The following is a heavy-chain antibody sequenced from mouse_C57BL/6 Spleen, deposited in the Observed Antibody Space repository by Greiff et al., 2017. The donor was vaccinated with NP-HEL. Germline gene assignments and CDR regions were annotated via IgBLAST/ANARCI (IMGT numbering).Heavy chain of an antibody. J-gene: IGHJ4*01. CDR2: ISSGSSTI. CDR3: ARQNYYGGGNYAMDY. CDR1: GFTFSDYG. V-gene: IGHV5-17*01. D-gene: IGHD1-1*01. Sequence: EVKLMESGGGLVKPGGSLKLSCAASGFTFSDYGMHWVRQAPEKGLEWVAYISSGSSTIYYADTVKGRFTISRDNAKNTLFLQMTSLRSEDTAMYYCARQNYYGGGNYAMDYWGQGTSVTVSS.